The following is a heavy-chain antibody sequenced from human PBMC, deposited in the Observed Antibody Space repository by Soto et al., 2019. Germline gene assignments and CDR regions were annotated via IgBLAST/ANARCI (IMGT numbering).Heavy chain of an antibody. V-gene: IGHV3-30*03. J-gene: IGHJ4*02. CDR2: ISYDGSNK. Sequence: GGSLRLSCAASGFTFSSYAMSWVRQAPGKGLEWVAVISYDGSNKYYADSVKGRFTISRDNSKKTLFLQMNSLRAEDTAVYYCARELATAPDYWGQGTLVTVSS. CDR3: ARELATAPDY. D-gene: IGHD6-13*01. CDR1: GFTFSSYA.